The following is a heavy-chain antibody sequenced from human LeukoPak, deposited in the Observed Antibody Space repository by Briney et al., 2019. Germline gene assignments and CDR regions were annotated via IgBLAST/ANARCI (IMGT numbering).Heavy chain of an antibody. V-gene: IGHV3-7*01. D-gene: IGHD1-1*01. CDR2: IKQDGSEK. J-gene: IGHJ4*02. CDR1: GFTFSSYW. CDR3: ARATTGTTWGVDY. Sequence: PGGSLRLSCAASGFTFSSYWMSWVRQAPGKGLEWVANIKQDGSEKYYVDSVKGRFTISRDNAKNSLYLQMNSLRAEDTAVYYCARATTGTTWGVDYWGQGTLVTVSS.